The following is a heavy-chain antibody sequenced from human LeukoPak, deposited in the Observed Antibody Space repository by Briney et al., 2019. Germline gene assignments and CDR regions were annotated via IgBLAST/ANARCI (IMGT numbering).Heavy chain of an antibody. V-gene: IGHV3-48*03. CDR3: ARDSSGWYYFDY. J-gene: IGHJ4*02. CDR1: GFTLSNYE. Sequence: PGGSLRLSCAASGFTLSNYEMNWVRQAPGKGLEWVSYISRSSGSSIYYADSVKGRFTISRDNAKNSLYLQMNSLRAEDTAVYYCARDSSGWYYFDYWGQGILVTVSS. D-gene: IGHD6-19*01. CDR2: ISRSSGSSI.